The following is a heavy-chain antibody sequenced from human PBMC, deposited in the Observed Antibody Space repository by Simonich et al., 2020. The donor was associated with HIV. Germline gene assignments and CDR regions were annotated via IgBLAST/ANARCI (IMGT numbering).Heavy chain of an antibody. CDR1: GSTFDDYA. Sequence: EVQLVESGGGLVQPGRSLRLSCAASGSTFDDYAMHWVRQAPGEGQEWVSGISWNSGSIGYADSVKGRFTISRDNAKNSLYLQMNSLRAEDTALYYCAKDKGAYYGSGSPVYWGQGTLVTVSS. D-gene: IGHD3-10*01. V-gene: IGHV3-9*01. CDR3: AKDKGAYYGSGSPVY. J-gene: IGHJ4*02. CDR2: ISWNSGSI.